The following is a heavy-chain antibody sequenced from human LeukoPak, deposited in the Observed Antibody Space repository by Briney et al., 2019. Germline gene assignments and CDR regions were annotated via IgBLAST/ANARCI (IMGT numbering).Heavy chain of an antibody. J-gene: IGHJ4*02. CDR3: ARDLRLRHFDY. V-gene: IGHV4-34*01. Sequence: PSETLSLTCSVYSGSFSGYYWSWLRQPPGKGLEWIGEINHSVGTNYNPSLKSRVTMSLDTSKNQFSLQLNSVTPEDTAVYYCARDLRLRHFDYWGQGTLVTVSS. CDR1: SGSFSGYY. D-gene: IGHD6-19*01. CDR2: INHSVGT.